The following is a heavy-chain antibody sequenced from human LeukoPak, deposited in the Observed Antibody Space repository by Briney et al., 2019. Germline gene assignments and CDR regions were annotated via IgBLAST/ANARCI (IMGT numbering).Heavy chain of an antibody. D-gene: IGHD2-15*01. CDR3: ARQDIHYFDY. Sequence: PSETLSLTCAVYGGSFSGYYWSWIRQPPGKGLEWIGSIYYSGSTYYNPSLKSRVTISVGTSKNQFSLKLSSVTAADTAVYYCARQDIHYFDYWGQGTLVTVSS. V-gene: IGHV4-34*01. CDR2: IYYSGST. J-gene: IGHJ4*02. CDR1: GGSFSGYY.